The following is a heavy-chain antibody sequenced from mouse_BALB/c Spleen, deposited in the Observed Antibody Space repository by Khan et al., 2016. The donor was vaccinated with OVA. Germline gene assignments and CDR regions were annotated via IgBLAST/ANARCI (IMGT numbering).Heavy chain of an antibody. J-gene: IGHJ2*01. Sequence: EVQLQESGPGLVKPSQSLSLTCTVTGYSITSGYAWNWIRQFPGNKLEWMGYLSYSGGTSYNPSLKSRISLTRDTSKNQFFLQLNSVTTEDTATYYCARGNYYGYYFDYWGQGTPLTVSS. V-gene: IGHV3-2*02. CDR1: GYSITSGYA. D-gene: IGHD1-1*01. CDR2: LSYSGGT. CDR3: ARGNYYGYYFDY.